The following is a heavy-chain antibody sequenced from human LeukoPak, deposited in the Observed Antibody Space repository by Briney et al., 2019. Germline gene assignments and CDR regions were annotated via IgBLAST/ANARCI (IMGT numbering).Heavy chain of an antibody. V-gene: IGHV4-30-4*01. Sequence: PSQTLSLTCTVSGGPISSDDYYWSWIRQPPGKGLEWIGHITYSGSTDYSPSLRSRVTMSVDTSKNQFSLKLNSVTAAETAMYFCARGGVGGYDYFDSWGQGTLVAVSS. CDR1: GGPISSDDYY. CDR2: ITYSGST. CDR3: ARGGVGGYDYFDS. J-gene: IGHJ4*02. D-gene: IGHD5-12*01.